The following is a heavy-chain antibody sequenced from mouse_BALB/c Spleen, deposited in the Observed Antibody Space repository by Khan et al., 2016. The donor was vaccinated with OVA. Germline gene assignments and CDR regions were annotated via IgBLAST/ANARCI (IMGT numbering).Heavy chain of an antibody. V-gene: IGHV1S137*01. CDR2: ISTHSGNT. Sequence: VQLQQSGPELVRPGVSVKISCKGSGYTFTDFAMHWVKQSHAKSLEWIGVISTHSGNTNYNQKFKGKATMTVDKSSSTAYMELARLTSEDSAIYYCAIRDYLDYWGQGTTLTVSS. J-gene: IGHJ2*01. CDR3: AIRDYLDY. CDR1: GYTFTDFA.